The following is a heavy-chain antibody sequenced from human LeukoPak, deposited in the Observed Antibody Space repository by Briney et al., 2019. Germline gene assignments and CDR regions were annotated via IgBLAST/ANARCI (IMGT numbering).Heavy chain of an antibody. J-gene: IGHJ4*02. CDR2: IYSGGST. CDR3: ARVGYSSSWSRALDY. Sequence: LTGESLRLSCAASGFTVSSNYMSWVRQAPGKGLEWVSAIYSGGSTYYADSVKGRFTISRDNSKNTLYLQMNSLRAEDTAVYYCARVGYSSSWSRALDYWGQGTLVTVSS. D-gene: IGHD6-13*01. CDR1: GFTVSSNY. V-gene: IGHV3-53*01.